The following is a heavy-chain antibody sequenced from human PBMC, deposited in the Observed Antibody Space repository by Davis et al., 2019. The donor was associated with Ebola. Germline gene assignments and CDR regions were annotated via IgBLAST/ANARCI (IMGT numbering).Heavy chain of an antibody. CDR3: ARARSYYYGHYFDY. CDR2: IKQDGGEK. D-gene: IGHD3-10*01. Sequence: GGSLRLSCAASGFIFSNYWMSWVRQAPGKGPEWVAIIKQDGGEKYYVDSVKGRFTISRDNAKNSLYLQMNSLRDEDTAVYYCARARSYYYGHYFDYWGQGTLVTVSS. J-gene: IGHJ4*02. CDR1: GFIFSNYW. V-gene: IGHV3-7*01.